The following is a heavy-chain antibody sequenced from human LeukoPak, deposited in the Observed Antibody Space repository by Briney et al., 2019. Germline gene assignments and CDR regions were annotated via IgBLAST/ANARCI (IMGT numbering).Heavy chain of an antibody. CDR2: IIPIFGTA. CDR3: ARGLGKRPRWEYYFDY. D-gene: IGHD1-26*01. Sequence: SVKVSCKASGGTFSSYAISWVRQAPGQGLEWMGGIIPIFGTANYAQKFQGRVTITADESTSTAYMELSSLRSEDTAVYYCARGLGKRPRWEYYFDYWGQGTLVTVSS. V-gene: IGHV1-69*13. CDR1: GGTFSSYA. J-gene: IGHJ4*02.